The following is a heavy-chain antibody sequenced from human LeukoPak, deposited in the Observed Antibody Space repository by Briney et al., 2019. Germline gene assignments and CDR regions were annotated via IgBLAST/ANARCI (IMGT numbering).Heavy chain of an antibody. Sequence: SVKVSCKASGGTFSSYTICWVRQAPGQGLEWMGRIIPILGIANYAQKFQGRVTITADKSTSTAYMELSSLRSEDTAVYYCAREGDGTMIVRGSSDYWGQGTLVTVSS. J-gene: IGHJ4*02. CDR2: IIPILGIA. D-gene: IGHD3-22*01. CDR1: GGTFSSYT. V-gene: IGHV1-69*04. CDR3: AREGDGTMIVRGSSDY.